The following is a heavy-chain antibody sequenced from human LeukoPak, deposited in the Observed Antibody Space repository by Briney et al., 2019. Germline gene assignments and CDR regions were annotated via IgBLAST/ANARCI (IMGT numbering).Heavy chain of an antibody. J-gene: IGHJ3*02. D-gene: IGHD3-10*01. CDR1: GFTFSSYG. V-gene: IGHV3-30*02. Sequence: GGSLRLSCAASGFTFSSYGMHWVRQAPGKGLEWVAFIRYDGSNKYYADSVKGRFTISRDNSKNTLYLQMNSLRAEDTAVYYCAKLAVGELLSGAFDIWGQGTMVTVSS. CDR2: IRYDGSNK. CDR3: AKLAVGELLSGAFDI.